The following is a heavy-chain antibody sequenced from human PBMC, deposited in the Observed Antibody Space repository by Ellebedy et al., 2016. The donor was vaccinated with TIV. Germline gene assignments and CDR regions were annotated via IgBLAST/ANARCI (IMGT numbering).Heavy chain of an antibody. CDR1: GFTFSRYW. V-gene: IGHV3-7*03. Sequence: GESLKISCAASGFTFSRYWMSWVRQVRQAPGKGLEWVANIRHDGGEKSYVDSVKGRFTISRDNAKNSLYLQMNSLRAEDTAVYYCARDPRDFRSGYGMDVWGQGTTVTVSS. CDR3: ARDPRDFRSGYGMDV. J-gene: IGHJ6*02. D-gene: IGHD3-3*01. CDR2: IRHDGGEK.